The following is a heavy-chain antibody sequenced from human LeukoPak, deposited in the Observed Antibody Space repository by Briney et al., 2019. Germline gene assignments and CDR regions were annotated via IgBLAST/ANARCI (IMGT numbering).Heavy chain of an antibody. Sequence: PSETLSLTCTVSGGSISSSSYYWGWIRQPAGKGLEWIGYVLYSGTTNYNPSLKSRVSISLDTSKNQFSLMVNSVTAADTAVYYCARHGSTSSDDYFQHWGRGTLVTVSS. CDR1: GGSISSSSYY. CDR2: VLYSGTT. CDR3: ARHGSTSSDDYFQH. V-gene: IGHV4-61*05. J-gene: IGHJ1*01. D-gene: IGHD2/OR15-2a*01.